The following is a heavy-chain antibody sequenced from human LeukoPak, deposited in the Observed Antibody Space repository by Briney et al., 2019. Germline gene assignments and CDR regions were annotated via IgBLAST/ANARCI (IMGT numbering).Heavy chain of an antibody. V-gene: IGHV4-59*01. J-gene: IGHJ4*02. CDR2: IYYSGST. D-gene: IGHD6-13*01. Sequence: SETLSLTCTVNGPSIISYHWRWIRQPPGKGLEWIGDIYYSGSTNYNPSLKSRVTISLDTSKIQFSLKLCFVTTAVTALYCCARGGYSSSWFHWGQGTLVTVSS. CDR3: ARGGYSSSWFH. CDR1: GPSIISYH.